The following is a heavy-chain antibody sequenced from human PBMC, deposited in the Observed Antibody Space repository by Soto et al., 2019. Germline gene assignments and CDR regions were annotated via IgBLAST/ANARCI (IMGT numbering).Heavy chain of an antibody. CDR2: IYYSGST. CDR3: ARGRFLEWLSHYYGMDV. V-gene: IGHV4-30-4*01. J-gene: IGHJ6*02. Sequence: SETLSLTCTASGGSISSGDYYWSWIRQPPGKGLVWIGYIYYSGSTYYNPSLKSRVTISVDTSKNQFSLKLSSVTAADTAVYYCARGRFLEWLSHYYGMDVWGQGTTVTVSS. CDR1: GGSISSGDYY. D-gene: IGHD3-3*01.